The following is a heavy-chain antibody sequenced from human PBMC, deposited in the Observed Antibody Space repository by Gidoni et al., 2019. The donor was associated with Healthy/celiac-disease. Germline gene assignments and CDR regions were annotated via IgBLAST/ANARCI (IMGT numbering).Heavy chain of an antibody. CDR3: ATTGGSGDYTAWFDP. D-gene: IGHD4-17*01. Sequence: QLQLQESGPGLVKPSETLSLTCTVSGGSISSSRYYWGWIRQPPGKGLEWIGSIYYSGSTYYNPSLKSRVTISVDTSKNQFSLKLSSVTAADTAVYYCATTGGSGDYTAWFDPWGQGTLVTVSS. CDR1: GGSISSSRYY. CDR2: IYYSGST. V-gene: IGHV4-39*01. J-gene: IGHJ5*02.